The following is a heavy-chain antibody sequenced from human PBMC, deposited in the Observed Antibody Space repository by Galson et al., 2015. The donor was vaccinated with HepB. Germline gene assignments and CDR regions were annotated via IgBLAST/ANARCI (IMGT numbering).Heavy chain of an antibody. CDR1: GGSISSYY. Sequence: ETLSLTWTVSGGSISSYYWSWIRQPPGKGLEGIGYIYYSGSTNYNPSLKSRVTISVDTSKTQFSLKLSSVTAADTAVYYCASRRSSYYDFWSGPHAFDIWGQGTMVTVSS. J-gene: IGHJ3*02. CDR3: ASRRSSYYDFWSGPHAFDI. D-gene: IGHD3-3*01. V-gene: IGHV4-59*08. CDR2: IYYSGST.